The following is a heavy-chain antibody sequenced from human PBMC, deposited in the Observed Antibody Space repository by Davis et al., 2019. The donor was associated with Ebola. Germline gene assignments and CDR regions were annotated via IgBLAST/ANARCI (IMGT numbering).Heavy chain of an antibody. J-gene: IGHJ4*02. CDR1: GFTFGSYW. V-gene: IGHV3-7*01. Sequence: PGGSLRLSCAASGFTFGSYWMTWVRQAPGKGLEWVANIKHDGSERYYGDSVKGRFTISRDNARNSLYLQMNSLRAEDTAVYYCARDGERFWTFDYWGQGTLVTVSS. CDR2: IKHDGSER. CDR3: ARDGERFWTFDY. D-gene: IGHD3-3*01.